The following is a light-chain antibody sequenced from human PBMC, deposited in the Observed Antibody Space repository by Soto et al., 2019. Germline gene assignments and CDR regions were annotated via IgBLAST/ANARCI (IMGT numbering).Light chain of an antibody. Sequence: DLQMTQSPSTLSASVGDRVTITCRASQSVSHWLAWYQQKPGKAPTVLIYQTSILESGVPSRFSGSGYGTEFALTISSLQSDDFATYYCQQYSRYSITFGGGTKVEV. CDR2: QTS. J-gene: IGKJ4*01. CDR1: QSVSHW. CDR3: QQYSRYSIT. V-gene: IGKV1-5*03.